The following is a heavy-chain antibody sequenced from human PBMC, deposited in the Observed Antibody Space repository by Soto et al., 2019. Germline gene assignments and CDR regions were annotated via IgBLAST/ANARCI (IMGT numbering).Heavy chain of an antibody. CDR3: AREGGGYRFDY. CDR2: IFYSGHL. CDR1: GTSFGTYY. D-gene: IGHD1-26*01. V-gene: IGHV4-59*01. Sequence: PXXTLSLACAVSGTSFGTYYWRWIRQPPGKGLEWIGYIFYSGHLKYNPSLKSRLTISVDPPKNQISLRLASVTAADTAVYYCAREGGGYRFDYWGQGALVTVSS. J-gene: IGHJ4*02.